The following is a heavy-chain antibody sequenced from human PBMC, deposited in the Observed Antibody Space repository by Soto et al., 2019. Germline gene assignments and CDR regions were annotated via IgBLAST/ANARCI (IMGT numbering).Heavy chain of an antibody. CDR1: GFTVSSNY. V-gene: IGHV3-53*01. D-gene: IGHD3-10*01. CDR3: ARDSYGSALDAFDI. CDR2: IYSGGST. J-gene: IGHJ3*02. Sequence: EVQLVESGGGLIQPGGSLRLSCAASGFTVSSNYMCWVRQAPGKGLEWVSVIYSGGSTYYADSVKGRFTISRDNSKNTLYLQMNSLRAEDTAVYYCARDSYGSALDAFDIWGQGTMVTVS.